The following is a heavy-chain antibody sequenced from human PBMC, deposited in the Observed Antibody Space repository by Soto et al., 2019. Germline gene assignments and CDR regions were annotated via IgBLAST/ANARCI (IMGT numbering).Heavy chain of an antibody. J-gene: IGHJ6*02. CDR1: GFTFTSSA. D-gene: IGHD3-10*01. CDR3: AADSGSYYYYYGMDV. CDR2: IVVGSGNT. Sequence: GASVKVSCKASGFTFTSSAVQWVRQARGQRLEWIGWIVVGSGNTNYAQKFQERVTITRDMSTSTAYMELSSLRSEDTAVYYCAADSGSYYYYYGMDVWGQGTTVTVSS. V-gene: IGHV1-58*01.